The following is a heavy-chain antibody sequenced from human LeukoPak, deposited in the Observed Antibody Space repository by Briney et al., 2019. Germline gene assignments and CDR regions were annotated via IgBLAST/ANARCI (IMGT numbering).Heavy chain of an antibody. Sequence: GGSLRLSCAASGFTFSSYWMSWVRQAPGKGLEWVANIKQDGSEKYYVGSVKGRFAIYRDNAKNSLYLQMTGLRAEDTAVYYCARDRNRDFNRPWGQGTLVTVSS. CDR2: IKQDGSEK. D-gene: IGHD2/OR15-2a*01. CDR1: GFTFSSYW. J-gene: IGHJ5*02. V-gene: IGHV3-7*01. CDR3: ARDRNRDFNRP.